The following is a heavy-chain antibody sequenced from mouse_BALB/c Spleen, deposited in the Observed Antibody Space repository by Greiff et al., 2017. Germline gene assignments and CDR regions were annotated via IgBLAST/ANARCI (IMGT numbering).Heavy chain of an antibody. Sequence: EVKLMESGGDLVKPGGSLKLSCAASGFTFSSYGMSWVRQTPDKRLEWVATISSGGSYTYYPDSVKGRFTISRDNAKNTLYLQMSSLKSEDTAMYYCARHYGNYEGGAMDYWGQGTSVTVSS. CDR3: ARHYGNYEGGAMDY. J-gene: IGHJ4*01. V-gene: IGHV5-6*01. CDR2: ISSGGSYT. D-gene: IGHD2-1*01. CDR1: GFTFSSYG.